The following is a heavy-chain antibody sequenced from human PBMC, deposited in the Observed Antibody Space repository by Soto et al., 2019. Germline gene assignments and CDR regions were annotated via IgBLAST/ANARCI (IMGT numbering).Heavy chain of an antibody. CDR3: ARDRRERITIFGVLKKTPLFDY. J-gene: IGHJ4*02. V-gene: IGHV4-34*01. Sequence: TLCLTCAVHGGSFSGYYWSWIRQPPGKGLEWIGEINHSGSTNYNPSLKSRVTISVDTSKNQFSLKLSSVTAADTAVYYCARDRRERITIFGVLKKTPLFDYWGQGTLVTVSS. CDR1: GGSFSGYY. CDR2: INHSGST. D-gene: IGHD3-3*01.